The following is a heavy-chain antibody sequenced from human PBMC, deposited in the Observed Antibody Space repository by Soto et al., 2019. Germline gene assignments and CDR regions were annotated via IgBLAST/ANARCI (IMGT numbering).Heavy chain of an antibody. CDR1: GDSVSSNSAA. J-gene: IGHJ6*03. Sequence: SQTLSLTCAISGDSVSSNSAAWNWIRQSLSRGLEWLGRTYYRSKWYNDYAVSVKSRITINPDTSKNQFSLQLNSVTPEDTAVYYCARDSHDYGDYGTLHYYYYMDVWGKGTTVTVSS. CDR3: ARDSHDYGDYGTLHYYYYMDV. V-gene: IGHV6-1*01. CDR2: TYYRSKWYN. D-gene: IGHD4-17*01.